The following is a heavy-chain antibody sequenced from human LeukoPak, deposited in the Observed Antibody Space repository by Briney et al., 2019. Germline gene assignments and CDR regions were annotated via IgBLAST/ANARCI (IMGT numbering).Heavy chain of an antibody. CDR3: ARDRQPGYCSSTSCYSPNWFDP. D-gene: IGHD2-2*01. Sequence: PSETLSLTCSVSGDAISGYYWSWIRQPPGKGLEWIGYIYYSGSTNYNPSLKSRVTVSVDTSKNRFSLRLSSVTAADTAVYYCARDRQPGYCSSTSCYSPNWFDPWGQGTLVTVSS. J-gene: IGHJ5*02. V-gene: IGHV4-59*12. CDR2: IYYSGST. CDR1: GDAISGYY.